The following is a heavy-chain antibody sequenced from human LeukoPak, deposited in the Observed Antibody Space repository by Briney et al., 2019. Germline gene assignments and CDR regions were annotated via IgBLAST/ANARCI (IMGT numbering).Heavy chain of an antibody. V-gene: IGHV3-30*04. CDR2: ISYDGSNK. J-gene: IGHJ1*01. CDR3: AKEAAAGTPHF. Sequence: PGGSLRLSCAASGFTFSSYAMHWVRQAPGKGLEWVAVISYDGSNKYYADSVKGRFTISRDNSNNTLYLQMNSLRAEDTAVYYCAKEAAAGTPHFWGQGTLVSVPS. D-gene: IGHD6-13*01. CDR1: GFTFSSYA.